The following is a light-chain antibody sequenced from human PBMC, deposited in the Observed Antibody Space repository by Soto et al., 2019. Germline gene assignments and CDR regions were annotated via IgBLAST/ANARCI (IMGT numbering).Light chain of an antibody. V-gene: IGLV2-14*01. CDR2: EVS. J-gene: IGLJ2*01. CDR3: SSYTISSTVV. CDR1: SSDVGGYNY. Sequence: QSALTQPASVSGSPGQSITISCTGTSSDVGGYNYVSWYQQHPGKAPKLMIYEVSNRLSGVSNRFSGSKSGNTASLTISGLQAEDEADYYCSSYTISSTVVFGGGTKVTVL.